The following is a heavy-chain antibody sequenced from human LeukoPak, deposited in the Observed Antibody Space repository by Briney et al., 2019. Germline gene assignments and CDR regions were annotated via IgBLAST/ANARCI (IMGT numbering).Heavy chain of an antibody. CDR3: ARRRYSDY. V-gene: IGHV4-34*01. J-gene: IGHJ4*02. CDR1: VGSFRSYY. CDR2: INHSGST. Sequence: SETLSLTCAAYVGSFRSYYWSWIRQPLGTGLEWIGEINHSGSTNSNPSLKSRVTISVDTSKNQFSLMLSSVTAADTAVYYCARRRYSDYWSQGTMVNVSS.